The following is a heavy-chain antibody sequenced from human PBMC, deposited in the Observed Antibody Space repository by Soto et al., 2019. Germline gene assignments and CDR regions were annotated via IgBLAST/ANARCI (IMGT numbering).Heavy chain of an antibody. Sequence: QVQLVQSGAEVKKPGASVKVSCKASGYTFTSYGISWVRQAPGQGLEWMGWISAYNGNTNYAQKLQGRVTMTTDTSTRTAYLELRSLRSDDTAVYYCARASCSSTSCYVNDHWGQGTLVTVCS. CDR3: ARASCSSTSCYVNDH. D-gene: IGHD2-2*01. CDR1: GYTFTSYG. J-gene: IGHJ4*02. V-gene: IGHV1-18*01. CDR2: ISAYNGNT.